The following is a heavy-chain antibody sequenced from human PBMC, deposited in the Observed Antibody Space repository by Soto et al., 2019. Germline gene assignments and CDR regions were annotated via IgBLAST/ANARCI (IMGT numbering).Heavy chain of an antibody. CDR3: ARDIVVVPAADDAFDI. V-gene: IGHV6-1*01. Sequence: SQTLSLTCAISGDSVSSNSAAWNWIRQSPSRGLEWLGRTYYRSKWYNDYAVSVKSRITINPDTSNNQFSLQLNFVTPEDTAVYYCARDIVVVPAADDAFDIWGQGTMVTVSS. D-gene: IGHD2-2*01. J-gene: IGHJ3*02. CDR2: TYYRSKWYN. CDR1: GDSVSSNSAA.